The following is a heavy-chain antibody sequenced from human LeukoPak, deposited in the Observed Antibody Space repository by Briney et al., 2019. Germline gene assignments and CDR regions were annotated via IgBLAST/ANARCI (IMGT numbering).Heavy chain of an antibody. CDR3: AKDREWLLLYYYYGMDV. V-gene: IGHV3-30*18. CDR2: LSYDGSNK. CDR1: GFTFSSYG. D-gene: IGHD5-12*01. Sequence: GRSLRLSCAASGFTFSSYGMHWVRQAPGKGLEWVAVLSYDGSNKYYADSVKGRFTISRDNSKNTLYLQMNSLRAEDTAVYYCAKDREWLLLYYYYGMDVWGQGTTVTVSS. J-gene: IGHJ6*02.